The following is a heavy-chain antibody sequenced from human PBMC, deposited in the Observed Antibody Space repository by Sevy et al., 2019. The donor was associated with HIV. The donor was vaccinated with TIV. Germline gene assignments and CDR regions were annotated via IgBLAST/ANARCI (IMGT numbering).Heavy chain of an antibody. CDR1: GFTLSDYY. V-gene: IGHV3-11*01. J-gene: IGHJ6*02. CDR2: ISGSDDAI. CDR3: ARDHVKDGDLGDYYYFAMDV. Sequence: GGSLRLSCAASGFTLSDYYMSWIRQAPGKGLEWLSYISGSDDAIYYADSVKGRFTISRDNAKNSLYLQMNSLRAEGTAVYYCARDHVKDGDLGDYYYFAMDVWGQGTSVTVSS. D-gene: IGHD4-17*01.